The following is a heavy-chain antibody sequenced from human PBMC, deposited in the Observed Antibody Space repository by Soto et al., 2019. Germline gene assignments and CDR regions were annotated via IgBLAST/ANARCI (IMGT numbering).Heavy chain of an antibody. D-gene: IGHD4-17*01. CDR2: IRSKAYGGTT. V-gene: IGHV3-49*03. CDR3: TRAFPRKTTVAPWYY. J-gene: IGHJ4*02. CDR1: GFTFGDYA. Sequence: PGGSLRLSCTASGFTFGDYAMSWFRQAPGKGLEWVGFIRSKAYGGTTEYAASVKGRFTISRDDSKSIAYLQMNSLKTEDTAVYYCTRAFPRKTTVAPWYYWGQGTLVTVS.